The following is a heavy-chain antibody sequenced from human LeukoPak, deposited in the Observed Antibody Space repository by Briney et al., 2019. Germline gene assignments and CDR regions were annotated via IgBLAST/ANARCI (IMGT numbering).Heavy chain of an antibody. Sequence: SETLSLTCTVSAGSISGYYWSWIRQPPGKGLEWIGNILSTGSTNYNPSLKSQVTISLDTPKNQFSLKLSSVTAADTAVYYCARAGGSLAAGGTEGINFQYWGQGTLVTVSS. CDR3: ARAGGSLAAGGTEGINFQY. D-gene: IGHD6-13*01. CDR2: ILSTGST. V-gene: IGHV4-59*01. CDR1: AGSISGYY. J-gene: IGHJ1*01.